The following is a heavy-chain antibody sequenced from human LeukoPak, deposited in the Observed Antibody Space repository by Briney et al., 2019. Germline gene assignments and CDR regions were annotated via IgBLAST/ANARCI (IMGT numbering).Heavy chain of an antibody. CDR1: GGTFSSYA. CDR2: IIPIFGIA. D-gene: IGHD5-24*01. J-gene: IGHJ6*02. V-gene: IGHV1-69*04. CDR3: AREWKMATIPAGGYYYGMDV. Sequence: ASVKVSCKASGGTFSSYAISWVRQAPGQGLEWMGRIIPIFGIANYAQKFQGRVTITADKSTSTAYMELSSLRSEDTAVYYCAREWKMATIPAGGYYYGMDVWGQGTTVTVSS.